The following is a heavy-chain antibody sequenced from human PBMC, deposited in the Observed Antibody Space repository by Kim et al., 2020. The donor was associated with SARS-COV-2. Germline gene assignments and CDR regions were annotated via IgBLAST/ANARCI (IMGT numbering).Heavy chain of an antibody. Sequence: GGKTDYAAPVKGRFTISRDDSKNTLYLQMNSLKTEDTAVYYCTTGGAVDYWGQGTLVTVSS. V-gene: IGHV3-15*01. CDR3: TTGGAVDY. J-gene: IGHJ4*02. D-gene: IGHD6-19*01. CDR2: GGKT.